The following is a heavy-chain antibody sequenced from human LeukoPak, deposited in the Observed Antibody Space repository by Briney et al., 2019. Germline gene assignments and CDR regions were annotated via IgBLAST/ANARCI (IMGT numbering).Heavy chain of an antibody. Sequence: GGSLRLSCAASGFTFNFYAMSWVRQAPGKGLEWVAVIWYDGSNKYYADSVKGRFTISRDNSKNTLYLQMNSLRAEDTAVYYCARDQGYSYGYPHFDYWGQGTLVTVSS. D-gene: IGHD5-18*01. CDR3: ARDQGYSYGYPHFDY. V-gene: IGHV3-33*08. CDR1: GFTFNFYA. J-gene: IGHJ4*02. CDR2: IWYDGSNK.